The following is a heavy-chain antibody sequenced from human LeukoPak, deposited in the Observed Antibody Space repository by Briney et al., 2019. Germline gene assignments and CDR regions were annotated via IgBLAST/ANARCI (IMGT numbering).Heavy chain of an antibody. D-gene: IGHD5-24*01. V-gene: IGHV3-30*04. CDR3: TKDRMATIIGEFDY. J-gene: IGHJ4*02. Sequence: PGGSLRLSCAASGFTFSSYAMHWVRQAPGKGLEWVAVISYDGSNKYYADSVKGRFTISRDNSKNTLYLQMNSLRAEDTAVYYCTKDRMATIIGEFDYWGQGTLVTVSS. CDR1: GFTFSSYA. CDR2: ISYDGSNK.